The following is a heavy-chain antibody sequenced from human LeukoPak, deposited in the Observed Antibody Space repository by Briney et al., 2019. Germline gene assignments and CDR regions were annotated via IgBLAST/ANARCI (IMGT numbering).Heavy chain of an antibody. CDR3: ARGALADMYYFDY. CDR1: GGTFSSYA. J-gene: IGHJ4*02. V-gene: IGHV1-69*13. CDR2: IIPIFGTA. D-gene: IGHD6-19*01. Sequence: SVKVSCKASGGTFSSYAISWVRQAPGQGLEWMGGIIPIFGTANYAQKFQGRVTITADESTSTAYMELSSLRSEDMAVYYCARGALADMYYFDYWGQGTLATVSS.